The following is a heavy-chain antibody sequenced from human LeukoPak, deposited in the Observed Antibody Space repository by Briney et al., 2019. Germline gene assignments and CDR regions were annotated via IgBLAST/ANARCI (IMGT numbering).Heavy chain of an antibody. J-gene: IGHJ6*03. CDR2: INHSGST. V-gene: IGHV4-34*01. Sequence: PSETLSLTCAVYGGSFSGYYWSWIRQPPRKGLEWIGEINHSGSTNYNPSLKSRVTISVDTSKNQFSLKLSSVTAADTAVYYCARGYRTSIAARHYYYYYMDVWGKGTMVTVSS. CDR1: GGSFSGYY. CDR3: ARGYRTSIAARHYYYYYMDV. D-gene: IGHD6-6*01.